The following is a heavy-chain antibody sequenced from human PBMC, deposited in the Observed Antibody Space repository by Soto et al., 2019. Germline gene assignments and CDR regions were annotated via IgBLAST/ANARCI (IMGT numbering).Heavy chain of an antibody. J-gene: IGHJ5*01. CDR2: INHSGNT. V-gene: IGHV4-34*01. Sequence: SETLSLTCAVYGGSLSGYYWSWIRQPPGKGLEWIGEINHSGNTNYNPSLKSRVTISVDTSENQFSLKLSSVTAADTAVYYCAGPKGFGSWGQGTLVTVSS. CDR3: AGPKGFGS. CDR1: GGSLSGYY.